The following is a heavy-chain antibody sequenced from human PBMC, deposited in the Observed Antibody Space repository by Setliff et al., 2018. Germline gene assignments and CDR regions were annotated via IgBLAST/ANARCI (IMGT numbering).Heavy chain of an antibody. J-gene: IGHJ5*02. CDR2: IYYSGSP. CDR3: AREGPGMAYES. V-gene: IGHV4-39*01. D-gene: IGHD3-22*01. Sequence: KTSETLSLTCTVSGGSIGSSGSYWGWIRQLPGKGLEWIGIIYYSGSPYYNSSLKSRVTISVDTSKNQFSLRLKSVTAADTAIYYCAREGPGMAYESWGQGMLVTVSS. CDR1: GGSIGSSGSY.